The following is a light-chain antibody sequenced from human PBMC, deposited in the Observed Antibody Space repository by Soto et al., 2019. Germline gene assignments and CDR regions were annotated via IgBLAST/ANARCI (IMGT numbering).Light chain of an antibody. Sequence: VLPQSPDTLSLSPGDRATLSCRASQSVRSTFLAWYRQKPGQAPRLLIYCASNRAAGIPERFSGSASGTVITLSISRLEPDDSAVYACRQDHDLLMSTFGLGIKLQIK. V-gene: IGKV3-20*01. CDR2: CAS. J-gene: IGKJ2*02. CDR1: QSVRSTF. CDR3: RQDHDLLMST.